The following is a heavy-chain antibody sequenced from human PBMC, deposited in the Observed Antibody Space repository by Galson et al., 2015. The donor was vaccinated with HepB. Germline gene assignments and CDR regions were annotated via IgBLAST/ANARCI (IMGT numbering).Heavy chain of an antibody. J-gene: IGHJ4*02. Sequence: ATLFLTCAVYGGSFRGYNWSLIRQPPGKGLGWIGEINHSGSTNYNPSLKSRVTISVDTSKNQFSLKLSSVTAADTAVYYCASDKRAYCGGYCYDYWGQGTLVTVSS. V-gene: IGHV4-34*01. D-gene: IGHD2-21*01. CDR2: INHSGST. CDR3: ASDKRAYCGGYCYDY. CDR1: GGSFRGYN.